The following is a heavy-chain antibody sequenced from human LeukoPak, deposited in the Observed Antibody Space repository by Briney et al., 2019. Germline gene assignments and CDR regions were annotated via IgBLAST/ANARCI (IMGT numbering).Heavy chain of an antibody. J-gene: IGHJ4*02. Sequence: GASVKVSCKASGYTFSSYYIYWVRQAPGQGLEWMGILNPSGGSTTYAQKFQGRVTMTRDTPTSTVYMEMSSLRSEDTAVYYCARDEGSSGLVDYWGQGTLVTVSS. CDR3: ARDEGSSGLVDY. CDR1: GYTFSSYY. CDR2: LNPSGGST. V-gene: IGHV1-46*01. D-gene: IGHD6-19*01.